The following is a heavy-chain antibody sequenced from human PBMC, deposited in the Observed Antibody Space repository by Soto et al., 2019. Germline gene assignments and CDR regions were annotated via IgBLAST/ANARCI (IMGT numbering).Heavy chain of an antibody. Sequence: QVQLVESGGGVVQPGRSLRLSCAASGFTFISYAMHWVRQAPGKGLEWVAVISYDGSNKYYADSVKGRFTISRDNSKNTLYLQMNSLRAEDTAVYYCAREGYGDYGYYYGMDVWGQGTTVTVSS. CDR1: GFTFISYA. CDR2: ISYDGSNK. D-gene: IGHD4-17*01. CDR3: AREGYGDYGYYYGMDV. J-gene: IGHJ6*02. V-gene: IGHV3-30-3*01.